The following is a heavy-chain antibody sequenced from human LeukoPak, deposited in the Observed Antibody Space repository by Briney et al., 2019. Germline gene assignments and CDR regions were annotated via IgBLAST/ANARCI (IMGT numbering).Heavy chain of an antibody. CDR1: GGTFSSYA. CDR2: IIPILGIA. V-gene: IGHV1-69*04. Sequence: SVKVSCTASGGTFSSYAISWVRQAPGQGLEWMGRIIPILGIANYAQKFQGRVTITADKSTSTAYMELSSLRSEDTAVYYCARGATSDAFDIWGQGTMVTVSS. J-gene: IGHJ3*02. D-gene: IGHD1-26*01. CDR3: ARGATSDAFDI.